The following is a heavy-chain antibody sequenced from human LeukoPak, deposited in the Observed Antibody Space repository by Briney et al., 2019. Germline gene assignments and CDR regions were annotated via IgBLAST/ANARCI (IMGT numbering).Heavy chain of an antibody. J-gene: IGHJ6*03. D-gene: IGHD3-9*01. CDR2: ISGSGGST. V-gene: IGHV3-23*01. CDR3: AKVDDILTGYYPNYYYYYMDV. Sequence: GESLKISCAVSGFTFSSYGTSWVRQAPGKGLEWVSAISGSGGSTYYADSVKGRFTISRDNSKNTLYLQMNSLRAEDTAVYYCAKVDDILTGYYPNYYYYYMDVWGKGTTVTISS. CDR1: GFTFSSYG.